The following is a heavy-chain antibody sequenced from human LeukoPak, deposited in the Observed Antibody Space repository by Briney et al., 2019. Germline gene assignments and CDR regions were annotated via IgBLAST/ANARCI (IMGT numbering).Heavy chain of an antibody. CDR2: ISYDGTNK. V-gene: IGHV3-30*04. Sequence: GGSLRLSCAGSGFTFSTYAMHWVRQAPGKGLEWVAVISYDGTNKYYADSVKGRFTISRDNSKNSLYLQMNSLRPEDTAVYFCARDPYYQLQRGYLDYWGQGTLVTVSS. CDR3: ARDPYYQLQRGYLDY. D-gene: IGHD3-10*01. CDR1: GFTFSTYA. J-gene: IGHJ4*02.